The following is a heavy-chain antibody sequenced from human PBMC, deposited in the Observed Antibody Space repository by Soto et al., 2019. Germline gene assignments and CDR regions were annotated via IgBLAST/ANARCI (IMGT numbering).Heavy chain of an antibody. CDR1: GFTFSSYG. J-gene: IGHJ4*02. Sequence: QVQLVESGGGVVQPGRSLRLSCAASGFTFSSYGMHWVRQAPGKGLEWVAVIWYDGSNKYYADSVKGRFTISRDNSKNSLYLQMNSLRAEDPAVYYCARGTYYVYVWGSYRPPFHYCGKGTLVTVSS. V-gene: IGHV3-33*01. CDR2: IWYDGSNK. CDR3: ARGTYYVYVWGSYRPPFHY. D-gene: IGHD3-16*02.